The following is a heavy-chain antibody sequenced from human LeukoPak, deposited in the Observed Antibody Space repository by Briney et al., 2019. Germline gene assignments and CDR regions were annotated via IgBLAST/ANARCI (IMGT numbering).Heavy chain of an antibody. Sequence: SETLSLTCTVSGYSISSGYYWGWIRQPPGKGLEWIGSIYHSGSTYYNPSLKSRVTISVDTSKNQFSLKLSSVTAADTAVYYCARGLLLWFGDPLDVWGKGTTVTISS. J-gene: IGHJ6*04. CDR3: ARGLLLWFGDPLDV. CDR2: IYHSGST. D-gene: IGHD3-10*01. V-gene: IGHV4-38-2*02. CDR1: GYSISSGYY.